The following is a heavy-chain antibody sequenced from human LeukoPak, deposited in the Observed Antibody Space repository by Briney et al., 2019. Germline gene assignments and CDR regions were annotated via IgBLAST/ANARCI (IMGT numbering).Heavy chain of an antibody. D-gene: IGHD3-10*01. J-gene: IGHJ4*02. V-gene: IGHV5-51*01. CDR1: GYSFTSYW. CDR2: IYPGDSDT. CDR3: AVGTDSAYFDY. Sequence: LGESLQISCKGSGYSFTSYWIGWVRQMPGKGLEWMGIIYPGDSDTRYSPSFQGQVTISADKSISTAYLQWSSLEASDTAVYYCAVGTDSAYFDYWGQGTLVTVSS.